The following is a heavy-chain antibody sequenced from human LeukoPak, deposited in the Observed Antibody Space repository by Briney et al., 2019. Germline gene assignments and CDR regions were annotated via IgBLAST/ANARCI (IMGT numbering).Heavy chain of an antibody. J-gene: IGHJ3*02. Sequence: PGRSLRLSCAASGFTFSSYGMHWVRQAPGKGLEWVAVIWYGGSNKYYADSVKGRFTISRDNSKNTLYLQMNSLRAEDTAVYYCAREIEYSGSYYGQRGYGAFDIWGQGTMVTVSS. CDR3: AREIEYSGSYYGQRGYGAFDI. CDR1: GFTFSSYG. CDR2: IWYGGSNK. V-gene: IGHV3-33*08. D-gene: IGHD1-26*01.